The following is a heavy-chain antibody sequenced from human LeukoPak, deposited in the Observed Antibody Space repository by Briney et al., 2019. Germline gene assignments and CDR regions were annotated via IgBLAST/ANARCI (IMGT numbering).Heavy chain of an antibody. J-gene: IGHJ5*02. Sequence: PGGSLRLTCAASGFTFSSYSMNWVRQAPGKGLEWVSYISSSSSTIYYADSVKGRFTISRDNAKNSLYLQMNSLRAEDTAVYYCASDPRRGAEPRPNWFDPWGQGTLVTVSS. CDR2: ISSSSSTI. CDR1: GFTFSSYS. CDR3: ASDPRRGAEPRPNWFDP. V-gene: IGHV3-48*04. D-gene: IGHD1-14*01.